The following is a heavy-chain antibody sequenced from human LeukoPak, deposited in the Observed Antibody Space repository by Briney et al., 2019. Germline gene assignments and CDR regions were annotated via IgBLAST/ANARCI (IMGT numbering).Heavy chain of an antibody. J-gene: IGHJ6*03. V-gene: IGHV5-51*01. CDR1: GYSFTNYW. Sequence: GESLKISCKGSGYSFTNYWIGWVRQMPGKGLEWVGIIYPGDSDTRYSPSFQGQVTIPADKSINTAYLQRSSLKASDSAIYYCARARYCSGTSCPSPYYYYYMDVWGKGTTVTVSS. CDR2: IYPGDSDT. D-gene: IGHD2-2*01. CDR3: ARARYCSGTSCPSPYYYYYMDV.